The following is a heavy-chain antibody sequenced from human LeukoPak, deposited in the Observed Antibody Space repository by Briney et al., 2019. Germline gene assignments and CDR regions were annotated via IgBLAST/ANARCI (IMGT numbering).Heavy chain of an antibody. CDR1: GFTFSRYG. D-gene: IGHD2-15*01. J-gene: IGHJ4*02. Sequence: GRSLRHSCATSGFTFSRYGMHWVRQAPGKGLEWVAVMWYDGSNKYYEDSVKGRFTISRDNSKNTLYLQMNSLRAEDTAVYYCARGPVAATGWTYYFDYWGQGTLVTVSS. CDR3: ARGPVAATGWTYYFDY. CDR2: MWYDGSNK. V-gene: IGHV3-33*01.